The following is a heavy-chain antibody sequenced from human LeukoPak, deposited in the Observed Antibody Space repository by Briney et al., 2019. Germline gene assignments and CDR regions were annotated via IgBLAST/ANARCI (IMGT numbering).Heavy chain of an antibody. J-gene: IGHJ4*02. CDR2: INPSGGST. V-gene: IGHV1-46*01. CDR3: ARTSLLWFGELLDHGDY. Sequence: ASVTVSCTASGYTFTSYYMHWVRQAPGQGLEWMGVINPSGGSTIYAQKFQGRVTITRDMSTSTAYMELSSLRSEDTAVYYCARTSLLWFGELLDHGDYWGQGTLVTVSS. CDR1: GYTFTSYY. D-gene: IGHD3-10*01.